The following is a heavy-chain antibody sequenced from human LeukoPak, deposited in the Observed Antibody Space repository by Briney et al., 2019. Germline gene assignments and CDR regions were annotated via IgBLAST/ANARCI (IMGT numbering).Heavy chain of an antibody. J-gene: IGHJ6*03. D-gene: IGHD5-18*01. CDR2: IIPVFGTA. Sequence: ASVKVSCKASGGRFSSYAISWVRQAPGQGLEWMGRIIPVFGTANYAQKFQERVTITADIVSNTAYLEVTSLTSDDTAVYFCAKQGAARQDYYMDVWGNGTTVTVSS. V-gene: IGHV1-69*06. CDR3: AKQGAARQDYYMDV. CDR1: GGRFSSYA.